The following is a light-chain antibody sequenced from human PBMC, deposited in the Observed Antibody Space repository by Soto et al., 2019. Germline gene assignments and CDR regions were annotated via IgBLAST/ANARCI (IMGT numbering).Light chain of an antibody. J-gene: IGKJ2*01. Sequence: EIVMTQSPATLSVSPGERATLSCRASQSVSSNLAWYQQKPGQAPRLLIYGASTRATGLPARFSGSGSGTECTLTISSLQSEDVAVYYCQQYDNWPYTFGQGTKLEIK. CDR1: QSVSSN. V-gene: IGKV3-15*01. CDR3: QQYDNWPYT. CDR2: GAS.